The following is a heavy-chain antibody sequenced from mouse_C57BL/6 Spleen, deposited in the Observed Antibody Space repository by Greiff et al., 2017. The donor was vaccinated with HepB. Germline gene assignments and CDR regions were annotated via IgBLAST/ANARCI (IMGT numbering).Heavy chain of an antibody. J-gene: IGHJ2*01. V-gene: IGHV5-9-1*02. D-gene: IGHD1-1*01. CDR1: GFTFSSYA. CDR2: ISSGGDYI. CDR3: TRGRINTTVVATDYFDY. Sequence: EVQGVESGEGLVKPGGSLKLSCAASGFTFSSYAMSWVRQTPEKRLEWVAYISSGGDYIYYADTVKGRFTISRDNARNTLYLQMSSLKSEDTAMYYCTRGRINTTVVATDYFDYWGQGTTLTVSS.